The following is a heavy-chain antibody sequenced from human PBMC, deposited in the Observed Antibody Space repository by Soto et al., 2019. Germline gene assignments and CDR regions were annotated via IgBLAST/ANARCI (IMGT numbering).Heavy chain of an antibody. CDR2: IVVGSGNT. J-gene: IGHJ3*02. Sequence: SVKVSCKASGFTFSTSAVQWVRQARGERLEWIGWIVVGSGNTNYARELQERLTITRDMSTNTAYMELSSLRSEDTAVYYCAVELYSSGSSCWFEICGQETMVTVAS. D-gene: IGHD6-19*01. CDR3: AVELYSSGSSCWFEI. CDR1: GFTFSTSA. V-gene: IGHV1-58*01.